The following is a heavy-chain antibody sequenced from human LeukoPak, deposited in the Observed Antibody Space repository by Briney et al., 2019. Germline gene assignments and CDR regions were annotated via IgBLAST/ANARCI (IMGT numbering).Heavy chain of an antibody. D-gene: IGHD3-16*01. CDR1: GFTFSSYS. CDR3: ARALLWGMFTYDY. Sequence: GGSLRLSCAASGFTFSSYSMNWVRQAPGKGLEWVSYISSSSSTIYYADSVKGRFTISRDNAKNSLYLQMNSLRAEGTAVYYCARALLWGMFTYDYWGQGTLVTVSS. J-gene: IGHJ4*02. V-gene: IGHV3-48*01. CDR2: ISSSSSTI.